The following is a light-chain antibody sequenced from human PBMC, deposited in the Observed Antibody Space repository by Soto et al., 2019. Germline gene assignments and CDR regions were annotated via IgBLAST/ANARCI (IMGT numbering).Light chain of an antibody. V-gene: IGKV3-20*01. CDR1: QSVSSSY. J-gene: IGKJ1*01. Sequence: DMVLTQSPGTLSLSPGERATLSCRASQSVSSSYLAWYQQKPGQAPRLLIYGASSRDTGIPARFSGSGSGTDFTLTISTLEPEDVAVYYFRQDGSSPRTFGQGTQVEIK. CDR2: GAS. CDR3: RQDGSSPRT.